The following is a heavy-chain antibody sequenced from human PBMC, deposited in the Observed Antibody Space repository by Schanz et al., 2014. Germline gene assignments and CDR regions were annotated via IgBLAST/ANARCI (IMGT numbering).Heavy chain of an antibody. D-gene: IGHD1-26*01. J-gene: IGHJ4*02. CDR1: GYTFTDYG. V-gene: IGHV1-18*01. CDR2: ISGYTGDT. Sequence: QVQLVQSGAEVKKPGASVKVSCKASGYTFTDYGVIWVRQAPGQGPEWIGWISGYTGDTKYAQKFQHRVNMTTDRTTSTVYMELRSLRFDDTAVYFCARDNGRIPAANSFDYWGRGTLVTVSS. CDR3: ARDNGRIPAANSFDY.